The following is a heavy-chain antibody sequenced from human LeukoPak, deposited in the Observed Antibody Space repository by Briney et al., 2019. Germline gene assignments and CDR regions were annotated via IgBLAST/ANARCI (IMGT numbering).Heavy chain of an antibody. CDR3: ARDSPAYDSSGYNHGFDP. D-gene: IGHD3-22*01. J-gene: IGHJ5*02. Sequence: SETLSLTCTVSGGSISSYYWSWIRQPPGKGLEWIGYIYYSGSTNYNPSLKSRVTISVDTFKNQFSLKLSSVTAADTAVYYCARDSPAYDSSGYNHGFDPWGQGTLVTASS. CDR2: IYYSGST. CDR1: GGSISSYY. V-gene: IGHV4-59*01.